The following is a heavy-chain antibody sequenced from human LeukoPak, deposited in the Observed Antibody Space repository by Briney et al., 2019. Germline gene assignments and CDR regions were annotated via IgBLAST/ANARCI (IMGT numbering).Heavy chain of an antibody. V-gene: IGHV4-34*01. CDR2: IYYSGST. CDR3: ARIRGYSYGCFDY. J-gene: IGHJ4*02. CDR1: GGSFSGYY. D-gene: IGHD5-18*01. Sequence: SETLSLTCAVYGGSFSGYYWSWIRQHPGKGLEWIGYIYYSGSTYYNPSLKSRVTISVDTSKNQFSLKLSSVTAADTAVYYCARIRGYSYGCFDYWGQGTLVTVSS.